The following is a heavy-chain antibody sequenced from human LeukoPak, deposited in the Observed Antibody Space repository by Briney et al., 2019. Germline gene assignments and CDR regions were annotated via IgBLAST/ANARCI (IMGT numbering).Heavy chain of an antibody. V-gene: IGHV1-18*01. CDR2: ISAYNGNT. Sequence: ASVKVSCKASGYTFTSYGISWVRQAPGQGVEWMGWISAYNGNTNYAQNLQGRVTMTTDTSTSTAYMELRSLRSDDTAVYYCARGRSSSWSRYNWFDPWGQGTLVTVSS. J-gene: IGHJ5*02. D-gene: IGHD6-13*01. CDR1: GYTFTSYG. CDR3: ARGRSSSWSRYNWFDP.